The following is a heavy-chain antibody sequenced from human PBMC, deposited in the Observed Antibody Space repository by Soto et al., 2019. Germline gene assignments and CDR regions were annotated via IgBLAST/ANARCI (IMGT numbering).Heavy chain of an antibody. CDR2: IYYSGST. V-gene: IGHV4-61*08. J-gene: IGHJ5*02. CDR3: ARARYWFDP. Sequence: SETLSLTCAVSGGSISSGGYSWSWIRQPPGKGLEWIGYIYYSGSTNYNPSLKSRVTISVDTSKNQFSLKLSSVTAADTAVYYCARARYWFDPWGQGTLVTVSS. CDR1: GGSISSGGYS.